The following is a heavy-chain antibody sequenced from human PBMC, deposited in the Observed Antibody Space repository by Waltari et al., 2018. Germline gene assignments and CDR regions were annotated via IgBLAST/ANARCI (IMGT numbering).Heavy chain of an antibody. CDR2: IYPGDSDT. D-gene: IGHD6-6*01. Sequence: EVQLVPSGAEVKKPGQSLKISCKGSGYSFTTYWIGCVRQLPGKGLEWMGIIYPGDSDTRYSPSFQGLVTISADKSISTAYLQWSSLKASDTAMYYCARHQDSSPIAALDYWGQGTLVTASS. V-gene: IGHV5-51*01. J-gene: IGHJ4*02. CDR1: GYSFTTYW. CDR3: ARHQDSSPIAALDY.